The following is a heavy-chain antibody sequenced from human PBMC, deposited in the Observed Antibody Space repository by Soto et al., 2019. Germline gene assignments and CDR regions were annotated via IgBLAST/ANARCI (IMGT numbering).Heavy chain of an antibody. J-gene: IGHJ4*02. CDR3: ARDSDFAFDY. CDR1: GFPFSSYG. Sequence: PGGSLRLSCAASGFPFSSYGMHWVRQAPGKGLEWVAVISYDGSNKYYADSVKGRFTVSRDNAKNSLSLQMNSLRDDDTAVYYCARDSDFAFDYWGQGTLVTVSS. CDR2: ISYDGSNK. D-gene: IGHD2-21*02. V-gene: IGHV3-30*03.